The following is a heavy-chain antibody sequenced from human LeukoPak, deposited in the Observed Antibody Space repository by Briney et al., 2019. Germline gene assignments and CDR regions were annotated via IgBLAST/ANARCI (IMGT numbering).Heavy chain of an antibody. J-gene: IGHJ4*02. D-gene: IGHD5-24*01. CDR3: ARGISMAIDY. CDR1: GGSIRSGGYS. V-gene: IGHV4-30-2*01. Sequence: SETLSLTCAVSGGSIRSGGYSWSWIRQPPGKGLEWIGYIYHSGSTYYNPSLKSRVTISVDRSKNQFSLKLSSVTAADTAVYYCARGISMAIDYWGQGTLVTVSS. CDR2: IYHSGST.